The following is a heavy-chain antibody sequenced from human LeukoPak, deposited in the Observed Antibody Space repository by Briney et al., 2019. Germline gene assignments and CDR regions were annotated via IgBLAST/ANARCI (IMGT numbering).Heavy chain of an antibody. J-gene: IGHJ6*02. D-gene: IGHD1-26*01. Sequence: SETLSLTCAVYGGSFSGYYWSWIRQPPGKGLEWIGEINHSGSTNHNPSLKSRVTISVDTSKNQFSLKLSSVTAADTAVYYCSGVYYYYGMDVWGQGTTVTVSS. V-gene: IGHV4-34*01. CDR3: SGVYYYYGMDV. CDR1: GGSFSGYY. CDR2: INHSGST.